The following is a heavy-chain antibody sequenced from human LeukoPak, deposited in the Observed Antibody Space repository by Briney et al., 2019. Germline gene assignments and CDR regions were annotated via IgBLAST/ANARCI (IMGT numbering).Heavy chain of an antibody. CDR3: ARVSTYDRRNAFDI. J-gene: IGHJ3*02. V-gene: IGHV3-64*01. D-gene: IGHD3-22*01. Sequence: GGSLRLSCAASGFTFSTYAMQCVLQAPGKGLEYVSAITGDGGYTYYANSVKGRFTISRDNSKKTLYLQMGSLRADDMAVYYCARVSTYDRRNAFDIWGQGTMVTVSS. CDR2: ITGDGGYT. CDR1: GFTFSTYA.